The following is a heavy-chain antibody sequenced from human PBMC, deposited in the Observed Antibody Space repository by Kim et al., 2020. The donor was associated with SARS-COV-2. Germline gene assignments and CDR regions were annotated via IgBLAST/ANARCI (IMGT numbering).Heavy chain of an antibody. V-gene: IGHV3-74*01. D-gene: IGHD3-22*01. CDR1: GFTFSSYW. J-gene: IGHJ4*02. Sequence: GGSLRLSCAASGFTFSSYWMHWVRQAPGKGLVWVSRINSDGSSTSYADSVKGRFTISRDNAKNTLYLQMNSLRAEDTAVYYCAREGRSGYDSNSFDYWGQGTLVTVSS. CDR2: INSDGSST. CDR3: AREGRSGYDSNSFDY.